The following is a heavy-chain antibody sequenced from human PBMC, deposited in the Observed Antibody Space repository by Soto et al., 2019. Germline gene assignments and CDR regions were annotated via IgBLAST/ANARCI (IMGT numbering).Heavy chain of an antibody. CDR1: GGTFSSYT. D-gene: IGHD3-3*01. CDR2: IIPILGIA. V-gene: IGHV1-69*08. Sequence: QVQLVQSGAEVKKPGSSVKVSCKASGGTFSSYTISWVRQAPGHGLEWMGRIIPILGIANYAQKFQGRVTITADKSTSTAYMELSSLRSEDTAVYYCARDRNSGHEFWSGYFDAFDIWGQGTMVTVSS. J-gene: IGHJ3*02. CDR3: ARDRNSGHEFWSGYFDAFDI.